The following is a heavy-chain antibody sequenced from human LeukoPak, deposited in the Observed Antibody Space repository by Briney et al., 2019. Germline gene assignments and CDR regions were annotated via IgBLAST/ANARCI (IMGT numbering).Heavy chain of an antibody. J-gene: IGHJ4*01. CDR1: GFTFTNNF. V-gene: IGHV3-7*01. Sequence: QTGGSLRLSCAASGFTFTNNFMSWVRQVPGKGLEWVANIKQDGSETTYADSVRGRFTIFRDNAKDSVYLQVNSLRAEDSATYYCVRGGFYFFDFWGQGTLVTVSS. CDR2: IKQDGSET. CDR3: VRGGFYFFDF.